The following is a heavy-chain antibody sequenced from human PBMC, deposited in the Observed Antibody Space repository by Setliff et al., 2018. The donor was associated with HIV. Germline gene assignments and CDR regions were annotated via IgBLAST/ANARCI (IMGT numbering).Heavy chain of an antibody. CDR2: IYTSGST. D-gene: IGHD4-4*01. Sequence: SETLSLTCTVSGGSISGYYWIWIRQPPGKGLAWIGYIYTSGSTNYNPSLKSRVNISVDTSKNQFSLKLSSVTAADTAVYYCARHSKGWYFDLWGRGTLVTVAS. CDR3: ARHSKGWYFDL. V-gene: IGHV4-4*09. CDR1: GGSISGYY. J-gene: IGHJ2*01.